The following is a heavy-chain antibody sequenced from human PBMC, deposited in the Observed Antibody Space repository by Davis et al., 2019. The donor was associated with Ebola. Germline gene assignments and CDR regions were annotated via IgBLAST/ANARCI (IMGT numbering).Heavy chain of an antibody. CDR1: SGSMSTYY. J-gene: IGHJ5*02. V-gene: IGHV4-59*12. Sequence: PGGSLRLSCTVSSGSMSTYYWTWIRQPPGKGLEWIGEIYHSGSTNYNPSLKSRVTISVDKSKNQFSLKLSSVTAADTAVYYCARWATPGILYPRRNWFDPWGQGTLVTVSS. D-gene: IGHD2-8*01. CDR3: ARWATPGILYPRRNWFDP. CDR2: IYHSGST.